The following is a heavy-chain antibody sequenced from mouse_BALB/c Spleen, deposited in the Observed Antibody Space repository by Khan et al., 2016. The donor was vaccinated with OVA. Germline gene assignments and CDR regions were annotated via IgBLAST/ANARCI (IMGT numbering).Heavy chain of an antibody. CDR3: AISYYGSYWYFDV. V-gene: IGHV1S56*01. Sequence: QVQLQQSGPELVKPGASVKMSCKASGYTFISYYIHWVKQRPGQGLEWIGWIYPGDGRTKNNEKFKDKITLTADKSSSTAYMMLSSLTSEDSSIYSSAISYYGSYWYFDVWGAGTTVTVSS. CDR2: IYPGDGRT. D-gene: IGHD1-1*01. CDR1: GYTFISYY. J-gene: IGHJ1*01.